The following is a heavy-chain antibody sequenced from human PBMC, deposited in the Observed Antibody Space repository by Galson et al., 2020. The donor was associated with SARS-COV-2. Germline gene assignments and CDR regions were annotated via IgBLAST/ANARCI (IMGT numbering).Heavy chain of an antibody. V-gene: IGHV1-24*01. J-gene: IGHJ4*02. Sequence: ASVKVSCKVSGYTLTELSMHWVRQAPAKGLEWMGGFDPEDGETIYAQKFQGRVTMTEDTSTDTAYMELSSLRSEDTAVYYCATVYSLWFGELPYYWGQGTLVTVSS. D-gene: IGHD3-10*01. CDR1: GYTLTELS. CDR3: ATVYSLWFGELPYY. CDR2: FDPEDGET.